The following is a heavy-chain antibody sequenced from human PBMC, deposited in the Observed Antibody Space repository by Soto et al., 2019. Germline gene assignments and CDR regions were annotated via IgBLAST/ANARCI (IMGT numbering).Heavy chain of an antibody. Sequence: QTRSLTCAISGDSVSSNTAAWNWIRSSPSRGLEWLGRTYYRSNWRHDYAVSVKSRITVNPDTSKNHFSLQLNSVTPADTAVYYCARGVAGSGFDLWGQGTLVTVS. CDR1: GDSVSSNTAA. J-gene: IGHJ4*02. D-gene: IGHD6-19*01. CDR3: ARGVAGSGFDL. CDR2: TYYRSNWRH. V-gene: IGHV6-1*01.